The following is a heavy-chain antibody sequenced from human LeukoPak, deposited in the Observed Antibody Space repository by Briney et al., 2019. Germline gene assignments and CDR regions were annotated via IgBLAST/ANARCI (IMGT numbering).Heavy chain of an antibody. D-gene: IGHD1-1*01. Sequence: WRSLRLSCAASGFIFDTYGMLWVRQAPGKGLEWVAVIAYDGSNKVYADSVKGRFTISRDNSKNTLYLQMNSLRGEDTAVYYCAKEKAIATINYGLDVWGQGTTVTVSS. V-gene: IGHV3-30*18. CDR3: AKEKAIATINYGLDV. CDR2: IAYDGSNK. CDR1: GFIFDTYG. J-gene: IGHJ6*02.